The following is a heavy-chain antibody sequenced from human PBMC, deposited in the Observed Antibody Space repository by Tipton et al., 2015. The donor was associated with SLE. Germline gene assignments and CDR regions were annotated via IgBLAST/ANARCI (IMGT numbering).Heavy chain of an antibody. Sequence: SLRLSCAASGFTFSSYGMHWVRQAPGKGLEWVAVIWYDGSNKYYADSGKGRFTISRDNSKNTLYLQMNSLRAEDTAVYYCAKEKGVAAAGGYWGQGTLVTVSS. V-gene: IGHV3-33*06. CDR2: IWYDGSNK. J-gene: IGHJ4*02. D-gene: IGHD6-25*01. CDR1: GFTFSSYG. CDR3: AKEKGVAAAGGY.